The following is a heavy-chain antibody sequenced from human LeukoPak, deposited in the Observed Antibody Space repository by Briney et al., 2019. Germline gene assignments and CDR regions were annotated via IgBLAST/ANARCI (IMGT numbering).Heavy chain of an antibody. CDR2: INHSGST. D-gene: IGHD3-10*01. J-gene: IGHJ6*03. Sequence: PSETLSLTCAVYGGSFSGYYWSWIRQPPGKGLEWIGEINHSGSTNYNPSLKSRVTISVDTSKNQFSLKLSSVTAADTAVYYCARARIRGVTRYYYYMDVWGKGTTVTVSS. CDR1: GGSFSGYY. V-gene: IGHV4-34*01. CDR3: ARARIRGVTRYYYYMDV.